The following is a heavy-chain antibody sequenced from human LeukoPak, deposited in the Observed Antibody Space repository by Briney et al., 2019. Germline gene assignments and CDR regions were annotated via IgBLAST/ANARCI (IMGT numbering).Heavy chain of an antibody. V-gene: IGHV1-69*13. J-gene: IGHJ6*03. CDR1: GGTFSSYA. Sequence: SVKVSCKASGGTFSSYAISWVRQAPGQGLEWMGGIIPIFGTANYAQKFQGRVTITADESTSTAYMELSSLRSEDTAVYYCARALTGTTFYYYYYMDVWGKETTVTVSS. D-gene: IGHD1-20*01. CDR2: IIPIFGTA. CDR3: ARALTGTTFYYYYYMDV.